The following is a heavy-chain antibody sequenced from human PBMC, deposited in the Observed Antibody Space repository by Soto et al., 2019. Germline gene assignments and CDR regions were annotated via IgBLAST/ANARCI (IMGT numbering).Heavy chain of an antibody. Sequence: QVQVVQSGAEVKKPGASVKISCKASGYTFTNFGISWVRQAPGQGLEWMGWISGYNGHTKYAQKFEGSITMTTDTATTTAYLELPSPNSDDTAVYFCARDHYDSSGAFDSWGQGTLVTVSS. CDR3: ARDHYDSSGAFDS. D-gene: IGHD3-22*01. J-gene: IGHJ5*01. CDR1: GYTFTNFG. V-gene: IGHV1-18*01. CDR2: ISGYNGHT.